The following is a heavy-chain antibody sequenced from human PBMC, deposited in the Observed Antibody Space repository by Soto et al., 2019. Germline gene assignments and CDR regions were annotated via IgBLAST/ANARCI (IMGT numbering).Heavy chain of an antibody. Sequence: QVQLQQSGPGLVKPSQTLSLTCAISGDSVSSNSAAWNWIRQSPSRGLEWLGRTYYRSKWYNDYAVSVKSRLSIKPDISKNQISLQLNTVTPADTAVYYCARHKCGGESCYGYDGMDVWGQGTTGTVSS. D-gene: IGHD2-15*01. CDR2: TYYRSKWYN. V-gene: IGHV6-1*01. CDR1: GDSVSSNSAA. CDR3: ARHKCGGESCYGYDGMDV. J-gene: IGHJ6*02.